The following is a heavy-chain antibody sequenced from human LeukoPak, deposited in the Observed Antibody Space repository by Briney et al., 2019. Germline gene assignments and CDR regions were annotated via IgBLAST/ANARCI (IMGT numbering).Heavy chain of an antibody. CDR1: GFTFSSYA. Sequence: GGSLRLSCAASGFTFSSYAMTWVRQAPGKGLEWVSSIGGSGDSTYYADSVKGRFTVSRDNSKNTLYLQMNSLRADDTALYHCARDSGNCLQPTDFWGHGTLVTVSS. D-gene: IGHD5-12*01. CDR3: ARDSGNCLQPTDF. CDR2: IGGSGDST. J-gene: IGHJ4*01. V-gene: IGHV3-23*01.